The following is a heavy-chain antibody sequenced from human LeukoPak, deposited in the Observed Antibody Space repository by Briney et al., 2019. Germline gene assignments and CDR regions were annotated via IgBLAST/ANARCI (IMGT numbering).Heavy chain of an antibody. Sequence: GGSLRLSCAASGFTFSTHAMSWVRQAPGRGLEGVSAIGDTGGSTYYADSVKGRFTIFRDNSKNTLYLQMNSLRAEDTAVYYCAKGLPYFDYWGQGTLVTVSS. V-gene: IGHV3-23*01. CDR2: IGDTGGST. CDR3: AKGLPYFDY. D-gene: IGHD4-11*01. J-gene: IGHJ4*02. CDR1: GFTFSTHA.